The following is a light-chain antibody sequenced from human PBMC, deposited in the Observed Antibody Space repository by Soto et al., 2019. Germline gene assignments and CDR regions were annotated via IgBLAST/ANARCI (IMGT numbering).Light chain of an antibody. CDR1: QSISSY. J-gene: IGKJ1*01. V-gene: IGKV1-5*03. CDR3: QQSSNYPWT. CDR2: EAS. Sequence: DIQKTQFPSTLSASVGDRVTITCRASQSISSYLAWYQQKPGKAPKLLIYEASGLESGVPSRFSGSGYGTEFTLTISSLQPDDFATYYCQQSSNYPWTFGQGTKVEVK.